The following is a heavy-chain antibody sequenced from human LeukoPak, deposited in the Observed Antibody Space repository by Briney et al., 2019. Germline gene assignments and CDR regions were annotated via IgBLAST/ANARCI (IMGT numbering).Heavy chain of an antibody. CDR2: IIPIFGTA. D-gene: IGHD2-15*01. Sequence: SVKVSCKASGGTFSSYAISWVRQAPGQGLEWMGGIIPIFGTANYAQKFQGRVTITADESTSTAYMELSSLRSEDTAVYYCASPPEGGYCSGGSCYFFDYWGQGTLVTVSS. CDR3: ASPPEGGYCSGGSCYFFDY. CDR1: GGTFSSYA. J-gene: IGHJ4*02. V-gene: IGHV1-69*13.